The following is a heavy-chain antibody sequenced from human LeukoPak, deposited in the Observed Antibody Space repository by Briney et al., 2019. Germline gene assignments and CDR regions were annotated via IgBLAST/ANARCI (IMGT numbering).Heavy chain of an antibody. J-gene: IGHJ1*01. CDR2: IYYSGST. V-gene: IGHV4-59*01. CDR1: GGSISSYY. Sequence: PSETLSLTCTVSGGSISSYYWSWIRQPPGKGLEWIGYIYYSGSTNYNPSLKIRVTISVDTSKNQFSLKLSSMTAADTAVYYCARVQYSSGWYLYFQHWGQGTLVTVSS. CDR3: ARVQYSSGWYLYFQH. D-gene: IGHD6-19*01.